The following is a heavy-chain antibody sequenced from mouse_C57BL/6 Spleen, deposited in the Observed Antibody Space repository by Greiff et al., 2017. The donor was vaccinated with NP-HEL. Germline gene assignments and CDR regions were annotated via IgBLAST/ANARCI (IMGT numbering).Heavy chain of an antibody. D-gene: IGHD3-2*02. CDR2: IDPSDSYN. J-gene: IGHJ2*01. Sequence: VQLQQPGAELVKPGASVKLSCKASGSTFTSYWMQWVKQRPGQGLAWIGEIDPSDSYNNYNQKFKGKATLTVDTSSSTAYMQLSSLTSEDSAVYYCARRDSSGLYWGQGTTLTVSS. V-gene: IGHV1-50*01. CDR1: GSTFTSYW. CDR3: ARRDSSGLY.